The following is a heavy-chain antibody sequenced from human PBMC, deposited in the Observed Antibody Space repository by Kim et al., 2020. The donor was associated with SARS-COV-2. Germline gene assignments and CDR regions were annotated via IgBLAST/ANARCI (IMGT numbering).Heavy chain of an antibody. CDR2: ISSSSSYI. CDR3: ARVPNWNAPLDY. V-gene: IGHV3-21*01. CDR1: GFTFSSYS. D-gene: IGHD1-20*01. Sequence: GGSLRLSCAASGFTFSSYSMNWVRQAPGKGLEWVSSISSSSSYIYYADSVKGRFTISRDNAKNSLYLQMNSLRAEDTAVYYCARVPNWNAPLDYWGQGTLVTVSS. J-gene: IGHJ4*02.